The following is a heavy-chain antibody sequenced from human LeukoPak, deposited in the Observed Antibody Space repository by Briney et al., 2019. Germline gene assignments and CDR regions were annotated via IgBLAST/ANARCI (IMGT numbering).Heavy chain of an antibody. V-gene: IGHV3-21*01. Sequence: PGGSLRLSCAASGFTFSSYSMNWVRQAPGKGLEWVSSISSSSSYIYYADSVKGRFTISRDNAKNSLYLQMNSLRAEDTAVYYCARDGTVVVPAAINIYYGMDVWGQGITVTVSS. CDR3: ARDGTVVVPAAINIYYGMDV. J-gene: IGHJ6*02. CDR2: ISSSSSYI. CDR1: GFTFSSYS. D-gene: IGHD2-2*01.